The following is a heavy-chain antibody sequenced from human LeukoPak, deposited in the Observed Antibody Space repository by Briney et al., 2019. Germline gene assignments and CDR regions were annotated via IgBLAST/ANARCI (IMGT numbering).Heavy chain of an antibody. V-gene: IGHV4-39*01. J-gene: IGHJ4*02. CDR3: ARVSGWDIDY. D-gene: IGHD6-19*01. CDR2: FYHSGIT. CDR1: GGSISSSGYF. Sequence: PAETLSLTCTVSGGSISSSGYFWGWIRQPPGKGLEWIGSFYHSGITYYNPSLKSRVTISVDTSKNQFSLKLSSVTAADTAVYYCARVSGWDIDYWGQGTLVTVSS.